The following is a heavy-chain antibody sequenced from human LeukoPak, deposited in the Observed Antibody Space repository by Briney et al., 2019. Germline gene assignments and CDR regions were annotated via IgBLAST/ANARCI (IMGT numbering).Heavy chain of an antibody. Sequence: RASVKVSCKASSYSFTSYGFSWVRQAPGQGLEWMGWISAYNGNTNYAQKLQGRVTMTTDTSTSTAHMELRSLRSDDTAVYYCARDRKKEKYSYGLGGETKRFDYWGQGTLVTVSS. D-gene: IGHD5-18*01. V-gene: IGHV1-18*01. CDR1: SYSFTSYG. CDR2: ISAYNGNT. CDR3: ARDRKKEKYSYGLGGETKRFDY. J-gene: IGHJ4*02.